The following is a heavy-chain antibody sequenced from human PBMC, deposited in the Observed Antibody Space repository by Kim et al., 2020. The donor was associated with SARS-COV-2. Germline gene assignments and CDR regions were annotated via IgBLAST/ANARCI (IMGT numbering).Heavy chain of an antibody. CDR2: ISYDGSNK. CDR3: AKVRSNIAAADYFDY. CDR1: GFTFSSYG. V-gene: IGHV3-30*18. D-gene: IGHD6-13*01. J-gene: IGHJ4*02. Sequence: GGSLRLSCAASGFTFSSYGMHWVRQAPGKGLEWVAVISYDGSNKYYADSVKGRFTISRDNSKNTLYLQMNSLRAEDTAVYYCAKVRSNIAAADYFDYWGQGTLVTVSS.